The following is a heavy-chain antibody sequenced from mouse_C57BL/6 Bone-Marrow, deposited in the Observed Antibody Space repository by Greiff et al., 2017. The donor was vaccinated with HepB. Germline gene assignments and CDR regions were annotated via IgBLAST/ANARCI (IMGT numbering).Heavy chain of an antibody. V-gene: IGHV7-3*01. CDR3: ARSGSGRFAY. CDR2: IRNKANGYTT. CDR1: GFTFTDYY. J-gene: IGHJ3*01. Sequence: EVKVVESGGGLVQPGGSLSLSCAASGFTFTDYYMSWVRQPPGKALEWLGFIRNKANGYTTEYSASVKGRFTISRDNSQSILYLQMNALRAEDSATYYCARSGSGRFAYWGQGTLVTVSA. D-gene: IGHD1-1*01.